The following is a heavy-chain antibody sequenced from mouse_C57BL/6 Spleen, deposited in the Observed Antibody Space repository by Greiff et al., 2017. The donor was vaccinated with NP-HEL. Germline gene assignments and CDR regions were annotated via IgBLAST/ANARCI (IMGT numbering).Heavy chain of an antibody. V-gene: IGHV1-19*01. J-gene: IGHJ2*01. Sequence: EVQLQQSGPVLVKPGASVKMSCKASGYTFTDYYMNWVKQSHGKSLEWIGVINPYNGGTSYNQKFKGKATLTVDKSSSTAYMELNSLTSEDSAVYYWARRAYYSNYFDYWGQGTTLTVSS. D-gene: IGHD2-5*01. CDR3: ARRAYYSNYFDY. CDR2: INPYNGGT. CDR1: GYTFTDYY.